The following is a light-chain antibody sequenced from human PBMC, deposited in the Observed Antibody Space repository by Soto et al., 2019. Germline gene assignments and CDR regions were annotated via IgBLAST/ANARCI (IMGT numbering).Light chain of an antibody. Sequence: QSVLTQPASVSGSPGQSITISCTGASNDVGGYNYVSWYQQHPDKAPKLMICDVSNRPSGVSNRFSGSKSGNTASLTISGLQAEDEADYYCSSYTSSSTVVFGGGTKLTVL. J-gene: IGLJ2*01. CDR3: SSYTSSSTVV. CDR2: DVS. CDR1: SNDVGGYNY. V-gene: IGLV2-14*01.